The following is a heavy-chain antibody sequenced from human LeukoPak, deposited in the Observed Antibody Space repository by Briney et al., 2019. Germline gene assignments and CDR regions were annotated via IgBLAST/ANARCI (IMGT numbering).Heavy chain of an antibody. J-gene: IGHJ4*02. CDR1: GYSFTSYW. CDR3: ARQVLLWFGESSYYFDY. V-gene: IGHV5-51*01. D-gene: IGHD3-10*01. Sequence: GESLKISCKGSGYSFTSYWIGWVRQMPGKGLEWMGIIYPGDSDTRYSPSFQGQVTISADKSSSTAYLQWSSLKASDTAMYYCARQVLLWFGESSYYFDYWGQGTLVTVSS. CDR2: IYPGDSDT.